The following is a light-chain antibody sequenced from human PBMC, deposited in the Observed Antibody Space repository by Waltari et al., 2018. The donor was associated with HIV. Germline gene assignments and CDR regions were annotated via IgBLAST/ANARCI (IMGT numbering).Light chain of an antibody. Sequence: QSALTQPASVSGSPGQSVTISCAGSTRDVGAYNYVSWFQQHPGKAPKLVIFEVSGAPAGVSARFSGAKSGNKASLTNSGLRPDDEADYYCTSYTSRNTYVFGSGTKISVL. J-gene: IGLJ1*01. V-gene: IGLV2-14*01. CDR1: TRDVGAYNY. CDR2: EVS. CDR3: TSYTSRNTYV.